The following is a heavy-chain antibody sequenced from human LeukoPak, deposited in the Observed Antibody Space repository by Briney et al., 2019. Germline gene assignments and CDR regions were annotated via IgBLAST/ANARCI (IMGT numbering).Heavy chain of an antibody. CDR2: ISAYNGNT. D-gene: IGHD2-2*01. CDR3: ARGGVVVPAAPADYYYMDV. J-gene: IGHJ6*03. CDR1: GYTFTSYG. Sequence: ASVKVSCKASGYTFTSYGISWVRQAPGQGLEWMGWISAYNGNTNYAQKLQGRVTITADESTSTAYMELSSLRSEDTAVYYCARGGVVVPAAPADYYYMDVWGKGTTVTVSS. V-gene: IGHV1-18*01.